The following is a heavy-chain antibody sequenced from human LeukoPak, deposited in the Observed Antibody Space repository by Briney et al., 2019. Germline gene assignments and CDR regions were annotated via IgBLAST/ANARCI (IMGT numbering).Heavy chain of an antibody. CDR1: GFTFSSYW. V-gene: IGHV3-74*01. J-gene: IGHJ4*02. Sequence: GGSLRLSCAASGFTFSSYWMHWVRQAPGKGLVWVARINSDGSSTSYADSVKGRFTISRDNAKNTLYLQMNSLRAEDTAVYYCARALGDTAMVFFDYWGQGTLVTVSS. CDR3: ARALGDTAMVFFDY. D-gene: IGHD5-18*01. CDR2: INSDGSST.